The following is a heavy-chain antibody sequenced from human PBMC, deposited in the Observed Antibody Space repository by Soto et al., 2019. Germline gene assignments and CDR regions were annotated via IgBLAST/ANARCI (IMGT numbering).Heavy chain of an antibody. J-gene: IGHJ4*02. V-gene: IGHV4-30-4*02. CDR2: MYYSGST. D-gene: IGHD3-22*01. Sequence: KPSETLSLTCTVSGGSVSSGDYYWSWIRQPPGKGLEWIGYMYYSGSTYYNPSLKSRVTMSVDTSKNQFSLKLSSVTAADTAVYYCARYDSSGYYSSFDYWGQGTLVTVSS. CDR3: ARYDSSGYYSSFDY. CDR1: GGSVSSGDYY.